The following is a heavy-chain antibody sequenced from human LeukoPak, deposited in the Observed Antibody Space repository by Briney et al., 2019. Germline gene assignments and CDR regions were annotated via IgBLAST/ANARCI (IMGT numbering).Heavy chain of an antibody. V-gene: IGHV3-23*01. J-gene: IGHJ4*02. CDR1: GFTFSSYA. D-gene: IGHD2-2*01. CDR2: ISGSGGST. CDR3: ATHGVVPAVRGIDY. Sequence: GGSLTLSCAASGFTFSSYAMSWLRQAPGKGLEWVSAISGSGGSTYYADSVKGRFTISSDNSKNTLYLQLNSLRAEDTAVYYCATHGVVPAVRGIDYWGQGTLVTVSS.